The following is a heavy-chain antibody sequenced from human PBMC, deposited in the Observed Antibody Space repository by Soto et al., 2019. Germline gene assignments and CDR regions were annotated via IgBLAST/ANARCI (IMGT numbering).Heavy chain of an antibody. D-gene: IGHD2-15*01. V-gene: IGHV5-10-1*03. CDR3: ASQGVEGCCRGRSCYGYAFDI. J-gene: IGHJ3*02. CDR1: GYSFTSYW. Sequence: EVQLVQSGAEVKKPGESLRISCQGSGYSFTSYWISWVRQMPGKGLEWMGRIDPSDSYTNYSPSFQGHVTISADKSIGTADLQWSSLKASDTAMYYCASQGVEGCCRGRSCYGYAFDILGQGTIVTLS. CDR2: IDPSDSYT.